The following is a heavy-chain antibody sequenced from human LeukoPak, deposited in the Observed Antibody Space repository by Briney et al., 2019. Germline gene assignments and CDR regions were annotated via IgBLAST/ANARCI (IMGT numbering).Heavy chain of an antibody. D-gene: IGHD6-19*01. V-gene: IGHV4-59*08. Sequence: PSETLSLTCTVSGGSFSSNYWSWIRQPPGKGLEWIGYVYYTGSANYNPSLKSRVTISVETSKNQFSVRLNSVTAADTAVYSCARYILSVTGYWYLDIWGRGTLVTVSS. CDR3: ARYILSVTGYWYLDI. CDR1: GGSFSSNY. CDR2: VYYTGSA. J-gene: IGHJ2*01.